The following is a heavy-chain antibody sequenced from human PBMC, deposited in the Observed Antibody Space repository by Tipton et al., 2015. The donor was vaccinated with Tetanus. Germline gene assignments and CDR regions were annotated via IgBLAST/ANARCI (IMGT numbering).Heavy chain of an antibody. CDR2: IYSGGSST. CDR1: GFTFSNYA. J-gene: IGHJ4*02. V-gene: IGHV3-23*03. Sequence: SLRLSCATSGFTFSNYAMSWVRQAPGKGLEWVSVIYSGGSSTYYADSVKGRFTISRDNSKNTLYLQMNSLRAEDTAVYYCARDGYNYVPFDYWGQGTLVTVSS. D-gene: IGHD5-24*01. CDR3: ARDGYNYVPFDY.